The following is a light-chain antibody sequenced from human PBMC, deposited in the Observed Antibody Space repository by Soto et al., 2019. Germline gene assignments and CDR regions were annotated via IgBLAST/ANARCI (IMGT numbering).Light chain of an antibody. V-gene: IGLV2-14*01. J-gene: IGLJ1*01. Sequence: QSVLTQPASVSGSPGQSITISCTGTSSDVGGYNHVSWYQQHPGKAPKLMIYEVSNRPSGVSNRFSGSKSGSTASLTISGLQAEDEADYYCSSYTSSSTLVFGTGTKVTV. CDR2: EVS. CDR1: SSDVGGYNH. CDR3: SSYTSSSTLV.